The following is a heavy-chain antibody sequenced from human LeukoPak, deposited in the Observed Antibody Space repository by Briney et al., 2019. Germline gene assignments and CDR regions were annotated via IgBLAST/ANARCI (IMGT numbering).Heavy chain of an antibody. CDR3: ARLPGYCSSTSCYNYYYYGMDV. CDR1: GYSFTSYW. V-gene: IGHV5-51*01. CDR2: IYPGDSDT. D-gene: IGHD2-2*02. J-gene: IGHJ6*02. Sequence: GESLKISCMGSGYSFTSYWIGWVRQMPGKGLEWMGIIYPGDSDTRYSPSFQGQFTISADKSISTAYLQWSSLKASDTAMYYCARLPGYCSSTSCYNYYYYGMDVWGQGTTVTVSS.